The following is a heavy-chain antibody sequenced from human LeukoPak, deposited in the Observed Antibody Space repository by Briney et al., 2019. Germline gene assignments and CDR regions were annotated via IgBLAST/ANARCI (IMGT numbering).Heavy chain of an antibody. CDR3: ARAHQYYDFWSGFGYYGMDV. V-gene: IGHV3-7*03. Sequence: PGGSLRLSCVASGFTFGKYWMSWVRQAPGKGLEWVANIKLDGSEKNYVDSVKGRFTISRDNTKNSLYLQMNSLRAEDTAVYYCARAHQYYDFWSGFGYYGMDVWGQGTTVTVSS. CDR2: IKLDGSEK. CDR1: GFTFGKYW. D-gene: IGHD3-3*01. J-gene: IGHJ6*02.